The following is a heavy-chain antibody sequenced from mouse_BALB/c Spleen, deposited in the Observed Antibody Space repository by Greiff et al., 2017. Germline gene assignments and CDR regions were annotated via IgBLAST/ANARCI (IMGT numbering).Heavy chain of an antibody. CDR3: ARGYYDYAMDY. J-gene: IGHJ4*01. CDR1: GFTFSSYT. V-gene: IGHV5-12-2*01. Sequence: EVKVVESGGGLVQPGGSLKLSCAASGFTFSSYTMSWVRQTPEKRLEWVAYISNGGGSTYYPDTVKGRFTISRDNAKNTLYLQMSSLKSEDTAMYYCARGYYDYAMDYWGQGTSVTVSS. D-gene: IGHD2-3*01. CDR2: ISNGGGST.